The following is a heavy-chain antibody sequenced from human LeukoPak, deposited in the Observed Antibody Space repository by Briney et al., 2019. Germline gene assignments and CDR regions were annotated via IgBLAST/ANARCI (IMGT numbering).Heavy chain of an antibody. CDR2: ISGSDSSI. V-gene: IGHV3-48*01. CDR3: ARRLDS. Sequence: GGSLRLSRAASGFILTTYDMNWVRQAPGKGLEWVSFISGSDSSIYYADSVKGRFTISRDNAKNALYLQMNSLRAEDTAVYYCARRLDSWGQGTLVTVSS. J-gene: IGHJ4*02. CDR1: GFILTTYD.